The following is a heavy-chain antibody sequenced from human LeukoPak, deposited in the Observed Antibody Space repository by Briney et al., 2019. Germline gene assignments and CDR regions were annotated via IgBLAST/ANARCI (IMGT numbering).Heavy chain of an antibody. J-gene: IGHJ3*02. CDR1: GGSISSYY. V-gene: IGHV4-4*07. Sequence: SETLSLTCTVTGGSISSYYWSWIRQPAGKGLEWIGRIYTSGSTNYNPSLKSRVTMSVDTSKNQFSLKLSSVTAADTAVYYCARRHGAAAGDAFDIWGQGTMVTVSS. CDR3: ARRHGAAAGDAFDI. D-gene: IGHD6-13*01. CDR2: IYTSGST.